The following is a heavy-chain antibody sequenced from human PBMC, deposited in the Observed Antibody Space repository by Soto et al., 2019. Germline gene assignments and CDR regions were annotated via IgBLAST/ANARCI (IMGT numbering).Heavy chain of an antibody. D-gene: IGHD5-12*01. CDR2: ISWDRGKI. J-gene: IGHJ5*02. Sequence: TAGSLRLSCAASGFSIDDFAMHWVRQAPGKGLEWVSSISWDRGKIGYADSVTGRFSVSRDNAKNSLFLQMSSLKPEDTAFYFCAKAKRGRYGGYESTWFGRWGQGTLVTVSS. V-gene: IGHV3-9*01. CDR1: GFSIDDFA. CDR3: AKAKRGRYGGYESTWFGR.